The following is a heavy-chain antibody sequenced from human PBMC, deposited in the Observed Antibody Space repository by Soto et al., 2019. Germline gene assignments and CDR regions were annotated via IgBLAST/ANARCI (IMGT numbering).Heavy chain of an antibody. J-gene: IGHJ6*02. CDR1: GYSFTSYW. CDR3: ARQFTGDGWYLGNYYGMDV. D-gene: IGHD6-19*01. V-gene: IGHV5-51*01. CDR2: IYPGDSDT. Sequence: LGESLKISCKGSGYSFTSYWIGWVRQMPGKGLEWMGIIYPGDSDTRYSPSFQGQVTISADKSISTAYLQWSSLKASDTAMYYCARQFTGDGWYLGNYYGMDVWGQGTTGTVS.